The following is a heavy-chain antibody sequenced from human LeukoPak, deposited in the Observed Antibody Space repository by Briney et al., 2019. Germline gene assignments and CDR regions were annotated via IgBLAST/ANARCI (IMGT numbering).Heavy chain of an antibody. CDR2: MNPNSGNT. CDR3: ARGRRQYSEFDF. Sequence: ASVKVSCKASGYTFTSYDINWVRQATGQGLEWMGWMNPNSGNTGYGQKFQGRVTITRNTSINTAYMELSSLRSGDTAVYYCARGRRQYSEFDFWGQGTLVTVSS. J-gene: IGHJ4*02. CDR1: GYTFTSYD. D-gene: IGHD1-26*01. V-gene: IGHV1-8*03.